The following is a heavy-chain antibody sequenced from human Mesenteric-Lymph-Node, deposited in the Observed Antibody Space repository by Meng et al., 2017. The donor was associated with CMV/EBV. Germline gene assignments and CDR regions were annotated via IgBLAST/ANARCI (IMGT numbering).Heavy chain of an antibody. CDR3: ARDRTMVRTYGMDV. D-gene: IGHD3-10*01. V-gene: IGHV4-39*07. J-gene: IGHJ6*02. CDR1: GGSTSSSSDY. Sequence: SETLSLTCTVSGGSTSSSSDYWAWIRQPPGKGLEWIGSIYYSGSTYYNPSLKSRVTITVDTSKNQSSLKLSSVTAADTAVYYCARDRTMVRTYGMDVWGQGTTVTVSS. CDR2: IYYSGST.